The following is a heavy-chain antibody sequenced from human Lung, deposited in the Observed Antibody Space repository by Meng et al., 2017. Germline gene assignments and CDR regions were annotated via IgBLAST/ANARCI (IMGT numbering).Heavy chain of an antibody. J-gene: IGHJ4*02. D-gene: IGHD2-15*01. V-gene: IGHV1-8*03. Sequence: ASVKVSCKASGYPFTTYDINWLRPATGQGLEWMGWMHPNSGHATYAPKFQGRITLTRDTSISTAYMELSSLRSEDTALYYCARRFCTGGSCYSAIDYWGQGTLVTVSS. CDR1: GYPFTTYD. CDR2: MHPNSGHA. CDR3: ARRFCTGGSCYSAIDY.